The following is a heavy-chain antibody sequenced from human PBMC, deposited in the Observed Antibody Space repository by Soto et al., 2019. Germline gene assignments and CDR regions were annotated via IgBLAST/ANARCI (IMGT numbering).Heavy chain of an antibody. V-gene: IGHV3-30*18. J-gene: IGHJ6*02. CDR1: GFTFSSYG. CDR2: ISYDGSNK. D-gene: IGHD2-15*01. CDR3: AKADYHCSGGSCYSDSPYYYYGMDV. Sequence: PGGSLRLSCAASGFTFSSYGMHWVRQAPGKGLEWVAVISYDGSNKYYADSVKGRFTISRDNSKNTLYLQMNSLRAEDTAVYYCAKADYHCSGGSCYSDSPYYYYGMDVWGQGTTVTVS.